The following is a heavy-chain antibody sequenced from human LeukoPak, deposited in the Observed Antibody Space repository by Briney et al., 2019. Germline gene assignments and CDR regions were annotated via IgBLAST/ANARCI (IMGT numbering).Heavy chain of an antibody. V-gene: IGHV3-23*01. CDR3: AKDLGYCSGGSCYRYFDY. Sequence: GGSLRLSCAASGFTFSSYAMSWVRQAPGKGLEWVSAISGSGGSTYYADSVKGRFTISRDNSENTLYLQMNSLRAEDTAVYYCAKDLGYCSGGSCYRYFDYWGQGTLVTVSS. J-gene: IGHJ4*02. CDR2: ISGSGGST. CDR1: GFTFSSYA. D-gene: IGHD2-15*01.